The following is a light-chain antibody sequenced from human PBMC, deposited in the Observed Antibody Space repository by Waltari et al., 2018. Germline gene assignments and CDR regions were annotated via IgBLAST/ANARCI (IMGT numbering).Light chain of an antibody. CDR1: SSDVGSYKY. Sequence: QSALTQPASVSGSPGQSITISCTGTSSDVGSYKYVSWYQQHPGKTPKPMIYGVSNRPSGVSNRFSGSKSGNTASLTISGLQAEDEADYYCSSYADNYFYVFGTGTKVTVL. J-gene: IGLJ1*01. V-gene: IGLV2-14*01. CDR3: SSYADNYFYV. CDR2: GVS.